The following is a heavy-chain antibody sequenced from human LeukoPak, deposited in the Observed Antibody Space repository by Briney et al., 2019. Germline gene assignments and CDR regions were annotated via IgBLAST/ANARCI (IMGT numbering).Heavy chain of an antibody. CDR2: IYHSGTT. Sequence: PSETLSLTCSVSGGSISSGGNYWSWIRHPPGEGLEWIGYIYHSGTTYYNPSLKSRVTISVDTSRNQFSLNLRSVTAADTAVHYCARASSRWFDPWGQGTLVTVSS. CDR1: GGSISSGGNY. CDR3: ARASSRWFDP. V-gene: IGHV4-30-2*01. J-gene: IGHJ5*02.